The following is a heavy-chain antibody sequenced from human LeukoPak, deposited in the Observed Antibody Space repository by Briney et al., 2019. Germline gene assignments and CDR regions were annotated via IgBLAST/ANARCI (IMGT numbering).Heavy chain of an antibody. V-gene: IGHV3-9*03. CDR1: GFTFDDYA. CDR3: ARGLWFGEPGVDY. J-gene: IGHJ4*02. CDR2: ISWNSGSI. D-gene: IGHD3-10*01. Sequence: GRSLRLSCAASGFTFDDYAMHWIRQAPGKGLEWVSGISWNSGSIGYADPVKGRFTISRDNAKNSLYLQMNSLRAEDMALYYCARGLWFGEPGVDYWGQGTLVTVSS.